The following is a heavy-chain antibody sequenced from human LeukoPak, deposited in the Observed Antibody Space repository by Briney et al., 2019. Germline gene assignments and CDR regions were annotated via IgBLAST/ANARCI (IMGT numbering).Heavy chain of an antibody. D-gene: IGHD5-12*01. Sequence: GRSLRLSCAASGITFSSFWTSWVRQAPAKGLEGVDHRKQDGSEKYYVDSVKGRFTISRDNAKNSLYLQMNSLRAEDTAVYYCARPIVATNLDYWGQGTLVTVSS. CDR3: ARPIVATNLDY. V-gene: IGHV3-7*05. CDR1: GITFSSFW. CDR2: RKQDGSEK. J-gene: IGHJ4*02.